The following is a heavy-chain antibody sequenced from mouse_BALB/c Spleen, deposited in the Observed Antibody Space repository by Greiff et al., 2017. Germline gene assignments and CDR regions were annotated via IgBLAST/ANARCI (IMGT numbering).Heavy chain of an antibody. CDR2: ISTYYGDA. J-gene: IGHJ2*01. D-gene: IGHD2-2*01. CDR3: ARSYYGNDGGYY. Sequence: QVQLQQSGAELVRPGVSVKISCKGSGYTFTDYAMHWVKQSHAKSLEWIGVISTYYGDASYNQKFKGKATMTVDKSSSTAYMELARLTSEDSAIYYCARSYYGNDGGYYWGQGTTLTVSS. V-gene: IGHV1S137*01. CDR1: GYTFTDYA.